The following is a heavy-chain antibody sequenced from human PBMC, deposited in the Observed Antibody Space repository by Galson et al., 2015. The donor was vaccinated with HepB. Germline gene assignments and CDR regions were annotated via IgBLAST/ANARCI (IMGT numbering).Heavy chain of an antibody. CDR3: VRDRGSGFGGNDVPSFDY. D-gene: IGHD5-12*01. V-gene: IGHV3-48*01. Sequence: SLRLSCAASGFRLTDYAMNWVRRAPGKGLEWAAYISSDSRTIHYADSVKGRFTISRDNAKNSVYLQVTNLRGEDTAVYYCVRDRGSGFGGNDVPSFDYWGRRSLVAVS. J-gene: IGHJ4*02. CDR2: ISSDSRTI. CDR1: GFRLTDYA.